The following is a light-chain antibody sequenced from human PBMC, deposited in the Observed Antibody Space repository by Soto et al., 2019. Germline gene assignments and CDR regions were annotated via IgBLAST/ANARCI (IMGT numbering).Light chain of an antibody. CDR2: GAS. J-gene: IGKJ1*01. V-gene: IGKV1-39*01. CDR1: HSISSC. Sequence: DIQKTQSPSSLSTSVGDRVTITCRASHSISSCLNWYQQKPGKAPKLLIYGASNLQSGVPSRFSGSESGTGFILTISSLQPEDFATYYCQQIYAAPVTFGQGTKVEIK. CDR3: QQIYAAPVT.